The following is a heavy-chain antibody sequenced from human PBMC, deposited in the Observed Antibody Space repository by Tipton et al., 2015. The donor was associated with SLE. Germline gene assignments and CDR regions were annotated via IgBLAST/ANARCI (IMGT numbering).Heavy chain of an antibody. CDR3: ARPSEEGYYESSALAY. CDR1: GFSFRSYG. V-gene: IGHV3-30*03. D-gene: IGHD3-22*01. Sequence: SLRLSCAASGFSFRSYGMNWVRQTPGKGLEWVAIISYDGTKKYYAASVEGRFSISRDNSKKTLFLDMRSLTSEDTAVYYCARPSEEGYYESSALAYWGQGTLVTVSS. CDR2: ISYDGTKK. J-gene: IGHJ4*02.